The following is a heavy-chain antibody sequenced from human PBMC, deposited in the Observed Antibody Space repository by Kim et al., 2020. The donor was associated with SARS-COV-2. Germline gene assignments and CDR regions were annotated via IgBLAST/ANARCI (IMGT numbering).Heavy chain of an antibody. CDR3: ARHRTYYYGSGSYYNVS. D-gene: IGHD3-10*01. CDR1: GYSFTSYW. CDR2: IDPSDSYT. Sequence: GESLKISCKGSGYSFTSYWISWVRQMPGKGLEWMGRIDPSDSYTNYSPSFQGHVTISADKSISTAYLQWSSLKASDTAMYYCARHRTYYYGSGSYYNVSWGQGTLVTVSS. J-gene: IGHJ5*02. V-gene: IGHV5-10-1*01.